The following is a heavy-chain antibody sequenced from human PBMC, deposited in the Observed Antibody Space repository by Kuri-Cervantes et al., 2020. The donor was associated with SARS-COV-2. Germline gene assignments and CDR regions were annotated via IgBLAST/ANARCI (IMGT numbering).Heavy chain of an antibody. V-gene: IGHV1-69*13. J-gene: IGHJ4*02. CDR2: IIPIFGTA. D-gene: IGHD2-21*02. Sequence: SVKVSCKASGYTFSSYAISWVRQAPGQGLEWMGGIIPIFGTANYAQKFQGRVTITADESTSTAYMELSSLRSEDTAVYYCARIPTLAYCGGDCYPDYWGQGTLVTVSS. CDR1: GYTFSSYA. CDR3: ARIPTLAYCGGDCYPDY.